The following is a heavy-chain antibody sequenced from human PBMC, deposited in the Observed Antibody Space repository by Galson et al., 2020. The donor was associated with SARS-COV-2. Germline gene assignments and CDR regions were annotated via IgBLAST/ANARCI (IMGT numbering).Heavy chain of an antibody. CDR1: GYTFTGYY. V-gene: IGHV1-2*02. CDR3: ASPYDGAFDAFDI. Sequence: ASVKVSCKASGYTFTGYYMHWVRQAPGQGLEWMGWINPNSGGTTYAQKFQGRVTMTRDTSISTAYMELSRLRSDDTAVYYCASPYDGAFDAFDIWGQGTMVTVSS. J-gene: IGHJ3*02. D-gene: IGHD1-26*01. CDR2: INPNSGGT.